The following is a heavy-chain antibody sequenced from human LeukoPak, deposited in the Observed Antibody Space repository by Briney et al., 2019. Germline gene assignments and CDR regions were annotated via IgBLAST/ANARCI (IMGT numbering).Heavy chain of an antibody. D-gene: IGHD3-3*01. J-gene: IGHJ4*02. V-gene: IGHV5-51*01. CDR1: GYSFTSYW. CDR2: IYPGDSDT. CDR3: ARSSYDFWSGYSPNYFDY. Sequence: KPGESLKISCKGSGYSFTSYWIGWVRQMPGKGLEWMGIIYPGDSDTRYSPSFQGQVTISADKSISTAYLQWSSLKASDTAMYYCARSSYDFWSGYSPNYFDYWGQGTLVTVSS.